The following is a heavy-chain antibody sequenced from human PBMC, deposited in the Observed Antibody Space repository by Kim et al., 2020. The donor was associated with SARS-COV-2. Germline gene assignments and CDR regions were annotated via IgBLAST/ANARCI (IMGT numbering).Heavy chain of an antibody. D-gene: IGHD3-9*01. V-gene: IGHV4-39*01. J-gene: IGHJ3*02. CDR2: IYYSGST. Sequence: SETLSLTCTVSGGSISSSSYYWGWIRQPPGKGLEWIGSIYYSGSTYYNPSLKSRVTISVDTSKNQFSLKLSSVTAADTAVYYCARHSYSPRILTGYSYNDAFDIWGQGTMVTVSS. CDR1: GGSISSSSYY. CDR3: ARHSYSPRILTGYSYNDAFDI.